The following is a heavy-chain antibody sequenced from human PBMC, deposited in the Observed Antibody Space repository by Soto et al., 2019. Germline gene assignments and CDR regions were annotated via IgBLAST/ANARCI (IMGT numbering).Heavy chain of an antibody. J-gene: IGHJ4*02. Sequence: SETLSLTCSVSDDSINSDKYYWGWVRQPPGKGLEWIGSVYYRGNAYYNPSLQTRVTISLDKSKSQFSLKLNSVTAADWAVYFCARLEGLATISYYFDFWGPGALVTVSS. V-gene: IGHV4-39*01. CDR1: DDSINSDKYY. CDR2: VYYRGNA. D-gene: IGHD3-9*01. CDR3: ARLEGLATISYYFDF.